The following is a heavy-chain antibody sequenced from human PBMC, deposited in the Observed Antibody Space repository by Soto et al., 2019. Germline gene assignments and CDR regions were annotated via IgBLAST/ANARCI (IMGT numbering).Heavy chain of an antibody. CDR2: ISDSGGTS. D-gene: IGHD1-26*01. J-gene: IGHJ4*02. CDR3: AKRPRALLTLDY. Sequence: EVQLVDSGGGLVQPGGSLRLSCAASGFIFSNYVMSWVRQAPGKGLEWVSSISDSGGTSYYADSVKGRFTISRDNSKNTIYLQMNSLRAEDTAIYYCAKRPRALLTLDYWGQGTLVTVSS. V-gene: IGHV3-23*04. CDR1: GFIFSNYV.